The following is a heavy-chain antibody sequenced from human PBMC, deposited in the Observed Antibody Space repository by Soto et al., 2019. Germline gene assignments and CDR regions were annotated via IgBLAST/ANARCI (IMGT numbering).Heavy chain of an antibody. CDR3: ARDTGGRLDP. J-gene: IGHJ5*02. V-gene: IGHV3-74*01. D-gene: IGHD2-15*01. Sequence: EVQLVESGGGLVQPGGSLRLSCAASGFTFSNYWMHWVRQAPGKGLVWVSRINSEGSSTSYADSVKGRITISRDNAKNTLYLRMNSLRAEDTAVYYCARDTGGRLDPWGQGTLVTVTS. CDR1: GFTFSNYW. CDR2: INSEGSST.